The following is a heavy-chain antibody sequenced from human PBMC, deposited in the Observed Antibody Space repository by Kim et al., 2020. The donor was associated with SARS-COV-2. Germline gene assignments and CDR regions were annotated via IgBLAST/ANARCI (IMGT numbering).Heavy chain of an antibody. V-gene: IGHV1-69*04. CDR1: GGTFSSYA. D-gene: IGHD3-10*01. Sequence: SVKVSCKASGGTFSSYAISWVRQAPGQGLEWMGRIIPMLGIANYAQKFQGRVSITADRSTSTAYMELSSLRSEDTAVYYCARSMGSGSLGWFDPWGQGTLVTVSS. CDR3: ARSMGSGSLGWFDP. J-gene: IGHJ5*02. CDR2: IIPMLGIA.